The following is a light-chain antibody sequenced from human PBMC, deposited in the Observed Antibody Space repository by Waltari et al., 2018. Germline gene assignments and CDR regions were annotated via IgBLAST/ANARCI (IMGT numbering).Light chain of an antibody. V-gene: IGLV2-14*01. CDR1: SRDVGGYTY. Sequence: QSALTQPASVSGSPGQSITISCIGTSRDVGGYTYVPWYQQYPGKAPKLIIYEVNNRPSGVSNRFSGSKSGNTASLTISGLQPEDEAAYFCDSYTSTSSLPYVFGTGTKVTVL. J-gene: IGLJ1*01. CDR2: EVN. CDR3: DSYTSTSSLPYV.